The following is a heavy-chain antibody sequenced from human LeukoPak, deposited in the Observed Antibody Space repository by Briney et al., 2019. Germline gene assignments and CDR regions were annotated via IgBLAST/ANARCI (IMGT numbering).Heavy chain of an antibody. V-gene: IGHV4-59*08. Sequence: SETLSLTCTVSGGSISNYCCSWIRQPPGKGLEWIAYIYYTGSTYYNPSLKSRVTISVDTSKNQFSLSLSSVTAADTAVYYCARHISGGATLDWGQGTLVTVSS. D-gene: IGHD2-15*01. CDR1: GGSISNYC. CDR3: ARHISGGATLD. J-gene: IGHJ4*02. CDR2: IYYTGST.